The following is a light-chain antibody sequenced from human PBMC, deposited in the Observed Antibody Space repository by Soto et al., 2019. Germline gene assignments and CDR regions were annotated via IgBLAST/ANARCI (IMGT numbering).Light chain of an antibody. CDR1: SSDVGGYKY. J-gene: IGLJ1*01. CDR2: DIR. CDR3: SSYTSSSTRV. Sequence: QSALTQPASVSGSPGQSITISCTGTSSDVGGYKYVSWYQQHPGKAPKLMIYDIRNRPSGVSNRFSGSKSGNTASLTISGRQAEDEADYYGSSYTSSSTRVFGTGTKLTVL. V-gene: IGLV2-14*03.